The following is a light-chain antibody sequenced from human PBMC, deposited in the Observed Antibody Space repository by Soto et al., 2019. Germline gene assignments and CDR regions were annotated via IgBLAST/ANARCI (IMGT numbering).Light chain of an antibody. J-gene: IGKJ4*01. Sequence: DIQMTQSPSSLSASVGDRVTITCRASQSISNDLNWYQQKPGKAPKLLIYTGSTLQSGVPSRFSGSGSGTDFTLTISSLHPEDFATYSCQQSFSTPLTFGGGTKVEIK. CDR1: QSISND. CDR2: TGS. V-gene: IGKV1-39*01. CDR3: QQSFSTPLT.